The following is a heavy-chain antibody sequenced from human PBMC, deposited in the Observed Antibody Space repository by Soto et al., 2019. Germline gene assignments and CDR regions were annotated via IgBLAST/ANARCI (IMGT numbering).Heavy chain of an antibody. Sequence: EEQLVQSGGALVQPGGSLRLSCAASGFSFSSYDLFWVRQAPGKGLEYVSAVSRNGINTYYANSVKGRFTISRDNSKNIMYLQMGTLRAEDMAVYYCAITYYDFDVWGKGTTVIVSS. D-gene: IGHD3-3*01. J-gene: IGHJ6*04. CDR1: GFSFSSYD. V-gene: IGHV3-64*01. CDR3: AITYYDFDV. CDR2: VSRNGINT.